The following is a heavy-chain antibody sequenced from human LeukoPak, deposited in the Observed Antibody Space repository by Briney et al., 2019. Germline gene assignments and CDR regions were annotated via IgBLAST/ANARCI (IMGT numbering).Heavy chain of an antibody. CDR2: INHSGST. CDR3: ARVVSGPPTNYYYYYMDV. Sequence: SSETLSLTCAVYGGSFSGYYWSWIRQPPGKGLEWIGEINHSGSTNYNPSLKSRVTISVDTSKNQFSLKLSSVTAADTAVYYCARVVSGPPTNYYYYYMDVWGKGTTVTVSS. D-gene: IGHD3-3*01. CDR1: GGSFSGYY. V-gene: IGHV4-34*01. J-gene: IGHJ6*03.